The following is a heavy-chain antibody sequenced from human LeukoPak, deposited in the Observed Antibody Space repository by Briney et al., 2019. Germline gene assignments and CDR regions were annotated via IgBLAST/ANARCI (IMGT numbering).Heavy chain of an antibody. CDR2: INHSGST. D-gene: IGHD6-13*01. CDR3: ARRISAAGDY. CDR1: GGSFSGYY. J-gene: IGHJ4*02. Sequence: SETLSLTCAVYGGSFSGYYWSWIRQPPGKGLEWIGEINHSGSTNYNPSLKSRVTISVDTSKNQLSLKLSSVTAADTAVYYCARRISAAGDYWGQGTLVTVSS. V-gene: IGHV4-34*01.